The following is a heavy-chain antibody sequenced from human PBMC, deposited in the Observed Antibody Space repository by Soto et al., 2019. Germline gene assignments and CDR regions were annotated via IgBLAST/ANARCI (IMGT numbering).Heavy chain of an antibody. Sequence: QVQLVESGGGVVQPGRSLRLSCAASGFTFSSYTMHWVRQAPGKGLEWVAVISYDGSNKYYADSVKGRFTISRDDSENTLYLQMNSLRAEDTAVYYCARGQRGAFDIWGQGTLVTVSS. J-gene: IGHJ3*02. V-gene: IGHV3-30-3*01. CDR1: GFTFSSYT. CDR2: ISYDGSNK. CDR3: ARGQRGAFDI. D-gene: IGHD2-2*01.